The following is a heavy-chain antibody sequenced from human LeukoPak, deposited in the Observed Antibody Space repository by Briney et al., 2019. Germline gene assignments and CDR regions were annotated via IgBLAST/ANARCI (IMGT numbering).Heavy chain of an antibody. CDR3: ARDWHAYYYGSGSYVMDV. CDR1: GGSFSSYY. J-gene: IGHJ6*04. V-gene: IGHV4-59*01. D-gene: IGHD3-10*01. CDR2: IYYSGST. Sequence: SETLSLTCTVSGGSFSSYYWSWVRQPPGKGLEWMGYIYYSGSTKYNPYSMSRVSTTVDTSKSQFSLKLSSVTAAHTAVYYCARDWHAYYYGSGSYVMDVWGKGTTVTVSS.